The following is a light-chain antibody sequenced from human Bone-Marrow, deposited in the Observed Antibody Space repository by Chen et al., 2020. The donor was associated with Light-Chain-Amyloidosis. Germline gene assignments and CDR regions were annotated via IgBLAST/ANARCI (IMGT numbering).Light chain of an antibody. CDR2: RDT. CDR3: QSADSSGTYEVI. J-gene: IGLJ2*01. Sequence: SYALTQPPSLSVSPGQTARLTCSGDDLPTKYAYWYQQKPGQAPVLVIHRDTERPSGISERFAGSSSGTTATLTISGVQAEDEADYHCQSADSSGTYEVIFGGGTKLTVL. V-gene: IGLV3-25*03. CDR1: DLPTKY.